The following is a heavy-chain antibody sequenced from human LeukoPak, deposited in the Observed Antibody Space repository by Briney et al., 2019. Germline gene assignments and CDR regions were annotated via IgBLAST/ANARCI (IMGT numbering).Heavy chain of an antibody. CDR3: AGATVTTDALDI. CDR2: ANGDASST. V-gene: IGHV3-74*01. J-gene: IGHJ3*02. Sequence: HPGGSLRLSCAASGFTLGNYWMHWVRQAPGKGLVWVSRANGDASSTNYADSVKGRFTISRDNTKNTLYLQMNSLRAEDTAVYFCAGATVTTDALDIWGQGTLVTVSS. CDR1: GFTLGNYW. D-gene: IGHD4-17*01.